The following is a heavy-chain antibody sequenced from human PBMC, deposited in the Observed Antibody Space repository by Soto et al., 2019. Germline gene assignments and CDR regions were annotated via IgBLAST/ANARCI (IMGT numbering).Heavy chain of an antibody. D-gene: IGHD2-8*01. Sequence: ASVKVSCKASGGTFSSYTISWVRQAPGQGLEWMGRIIPILGIANYAQKFQGRVTITADKSTSTAYMELSSLRSEDTAVYYCARDRCTNGVCWRGVRDDAFDIWGQGTMVTVSS. J-gene: IGHJ3*02. V-gene: IGHV1-69*04. CDR3: ARDRCTNGVCWRGVRDDAFDI. CDR1: GGTFSSYT. CDR2: IIPILGIA.